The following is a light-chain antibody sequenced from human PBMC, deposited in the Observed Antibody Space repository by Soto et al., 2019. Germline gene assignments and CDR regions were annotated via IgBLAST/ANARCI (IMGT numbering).Light chain of an antibody. CDR1: RSDVGGSKD. J-gene: IGLJ1*01. CDR2: KVN. Sequence: QSALTQPASVSGSPGQSITISCTGTRSDVGGSKDVSWYQQCPGKVPKLMINKVNNRPSGVSNRFSGSKSGNTASLTISGLLAEDEADYFCTSSTTDSLYVFGSGTKVTVL. V-gene: IGLV2-14*01. CDR3: TSSTTDSLYV.